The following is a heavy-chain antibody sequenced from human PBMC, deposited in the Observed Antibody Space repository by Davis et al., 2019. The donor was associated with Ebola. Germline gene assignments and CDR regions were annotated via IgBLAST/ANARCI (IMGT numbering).Heavy chain of an antibody. CDR3: TTDPTTNDY. V-gene: IGHV3-21*03. J-gene: IGHJ4*02. CDR2: ISSSSSYI. D-gene: IGHD4-17*01. CDR1: GFTFSSYS. Sequence: GGSLRLSCAASGFTFSSYSMNWVRQAPGKGLEWVSSISSSSSYIYYADSVKGRFTISRDNSKNTLYLQMNSLKTEDTAVYYCTTDPTTNDYWGQGTLVTVSS.